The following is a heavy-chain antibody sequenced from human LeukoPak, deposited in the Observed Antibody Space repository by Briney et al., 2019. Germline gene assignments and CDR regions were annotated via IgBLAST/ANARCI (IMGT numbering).Heavy chain of an antibody. CDR3: ATDILTGSNWFDP. D-gene: IGHD3-9*01. Sequence: ASVKVSCKVSGYTFTDYYMHWVQQAPGKGLEWMGLVDPEGGETIYAEKFQGRVTITADTSTDTAYMELSSLRSEDTAVYYCATDILTGSNWFDPWGQGTLVTVSP. CDR2: VDPEGGET. J-gene: IGHJ5*02. V-gene: IGHV1-69-2*01. CDR1: GYTFTDYY.